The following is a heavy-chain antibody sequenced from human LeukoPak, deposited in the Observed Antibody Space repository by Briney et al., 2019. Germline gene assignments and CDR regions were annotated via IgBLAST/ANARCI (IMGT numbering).Heavy chain of an antibody. V-gene: IGHV3-15*01. J-gene: IGHJ6*03. CDR1: GFTFSNAW. CDR2: IKSKTDGGTT. CDR3: ARDGPYVPDYYYYMDV. Sequence: GGSLRLSCAVSGFTFSNAWMSWVRQAPGKGLEWVGRIKSKTDGGTTDYAAPVKGRFTISRDDSKNTLYLQMNSLRAEDTAVYYCARDGPYVPDYYYYMDVWGKGTTVTVSS. D-gene: IGHD2-2*01.